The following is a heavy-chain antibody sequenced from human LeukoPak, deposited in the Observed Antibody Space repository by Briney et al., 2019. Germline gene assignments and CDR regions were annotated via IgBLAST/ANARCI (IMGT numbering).Heavy chain of an antibody. CDR1: GGSISSLY. V-gene: IGHV4-59*08. CDR3: ARHRAYSSSSPFDY. CDR2: IYYTGST. J-gene: IGHJ4*02. Sequence: PSETLSLTCSVSGGSISSLYWSWIRQPPGKGRECIGYIYYTGSTNYNPSLKSRVTMFVDMSKNQFSLRLSSVTAADTAVYYCARHRAYSSSSPFDYWGQGTLVTVSS. D-gene: IGHD6-6*01.